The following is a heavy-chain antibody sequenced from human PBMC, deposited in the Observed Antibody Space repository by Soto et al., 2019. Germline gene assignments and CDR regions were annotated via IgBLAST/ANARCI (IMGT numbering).Heavy chain of an antibody. J-gene: IGHJ6*03. Sequence: GGSLRLSCAASGCTYSSHAMSWVSKAPGKGLEWVSAISGSGGSTYYADSVKGRFTISRDNSKNTLYLQMNSLRAEDTAVYYCAKRDYDFYYYYMDVWGKGTTVTVSS. D-gene: IGHD3-3*01. V-gene: IGHV3-23*01. CDR3: AKRDYDFYYYYMDV. CDR2: ISGSGGST. CDR1: GCTYSSHA.